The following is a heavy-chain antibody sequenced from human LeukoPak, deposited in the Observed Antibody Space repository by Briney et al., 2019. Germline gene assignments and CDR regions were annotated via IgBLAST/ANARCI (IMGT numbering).Heavy chain of an antibody. D-gene: IGHD2-2*01. J-gene: IGHJ4*02. V-gene: IGHV3-7*01. CDR3: ATSSDAPANM. Sequence: GGSLRLSCAVSGFTFSTYWMSWVRQAPGKGLEWAANIRQDGSAKYYVDSVKGRFTISRDNAKNSLYLQMNSLRAEDTGVYYCATSSDAPANMWGQGTLVTVSS. CDR2: IRQDGSAK. CDR1: GFTFSTYW.